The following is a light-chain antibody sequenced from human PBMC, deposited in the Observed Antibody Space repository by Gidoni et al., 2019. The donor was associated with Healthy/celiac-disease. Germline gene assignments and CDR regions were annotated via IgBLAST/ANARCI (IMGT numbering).Light chain of an antibody. V-gene: IGKV3-15*01. CDR1: QSVSSN. Sequence: ELVMTQSPATLSVSPGERATLSCRASQSVSSNLAWYQQKPGQAPRLLIYGASTRATGIPARFSGSGSGTEFTLTISSLQSEDFAVYYCKQYNNWPPTMYTFGQGTKLEIK. J-gene: IGKJ2*01. CDR2: GAS. CDR3: KQYNNWPPTMYT.